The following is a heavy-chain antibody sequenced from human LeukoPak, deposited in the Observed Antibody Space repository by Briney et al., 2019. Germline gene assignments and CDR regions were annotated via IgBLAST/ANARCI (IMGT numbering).Heavy chain of an antibody. J-gene: IGHJ1*01. CDR2: ISGSGGST. CDR3: AKGGSSWYSPSPEYFQH. V-gene: IGHV3-23*01. Sequence: GGSLRLSCAASGFSFSSYAMSWVRQAPGKGLEGVSAISGSGGSTYYADSVKGRFTISRDNSKNTLYLQMNSLRAEDTAVYYCAKGGSSWYSPSPEYFQHWGQGTLVTVSS. CDR1: GFSFSSYA. D-gene: IGHD6-13*01.